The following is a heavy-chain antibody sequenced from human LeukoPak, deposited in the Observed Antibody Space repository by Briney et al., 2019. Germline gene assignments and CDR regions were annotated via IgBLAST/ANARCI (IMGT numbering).Heavy chain of an antibody. J-gene: IGHJ1*01. CDR3: ARRRYYDSTGYFE. D-gene: IGHD3-22*01. CDR1: GDSISSSIYY. CDR2: IYHSGRT. Sequence: SETLSLTCAVSGDSISSSIYYWGWIRQSPGTGLEWIGDIYHSGRTYYNPSLKSRVAISIDTSKNQFSLRLRSMTAADTAVFYCARRRYYDSTGYFEWGRGTLVTVSS. V-gene: IGHV4-39*01.